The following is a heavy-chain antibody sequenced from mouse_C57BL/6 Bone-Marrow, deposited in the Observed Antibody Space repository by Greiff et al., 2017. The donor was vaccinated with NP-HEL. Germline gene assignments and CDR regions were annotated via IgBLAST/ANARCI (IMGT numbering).Heavy chain of an antibody. J-gene: IGHJ4*01. Sequence: EVQGVESGGGLVQPGGSLSLSCAASGFTFTDYYMSWVRQPPGKALEWLGFIRNKANGYTTEYSASVKGRFTISRDNSQSILYLQMNALRAEDSATYYCVRYGYSYYYAMDYWGQGTSVTVSS. CDR2: IRNKANGYTT. CDR1: GFTFTDYY. V-gene: IGHV7-3*01. CDR3: VRYGYSYYYAMDY. D-gene: IGHD2-3*01.